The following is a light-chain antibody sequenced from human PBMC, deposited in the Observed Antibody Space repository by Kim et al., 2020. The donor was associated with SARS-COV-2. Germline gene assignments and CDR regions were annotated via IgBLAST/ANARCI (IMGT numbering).Light chain of an antibody. CDR1: SLRTYF. J-gene: IGLJ2*01. CDR3: NTRDSDSYRVL. V-gene: IGLV3-19*01. Sequence: SSELTQDPVVSVALGQTVRITCQGDSLRTYFASWYQQKPGQAPLLVFYGENTRPSGIPHRFSASGSGDTSSLTITGAQAEDEADYYCNTRDSDSYRVLFGGGTKLTVL. CDR2: GEN.